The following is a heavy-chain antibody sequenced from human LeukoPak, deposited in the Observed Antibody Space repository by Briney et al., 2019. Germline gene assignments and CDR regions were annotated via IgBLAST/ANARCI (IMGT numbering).Heavy chain of an antibody. D-gene: IGHD6-13*01. CDR3: ARPRIAAAGTHYYGMDV. CDR1: GGSFSGYY. Sequence: PSETLSLTCAVYGGSFSGYYWSWIRQPPGKGLEWIGEINHSGSTNYNPSLKSRVTISVDTSKNQFSLKLSSVTAADTAVYYCARPRIAAAGTHYYGMDVWGQGTTVTVSS. J-gene: IGHJ6*02. CDR2: INHSGST. V-gene: IGHV4-34*01.